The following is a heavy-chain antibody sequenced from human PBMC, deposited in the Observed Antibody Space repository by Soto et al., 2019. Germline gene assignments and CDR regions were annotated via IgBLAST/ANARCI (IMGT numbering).Heavy chain of an antibody. CDR1: GYTFTSYG. CDR3: ARADTIFVSDP. V-gene: IGHV1-18*01. Sequence: QGQLGQSGDEVKKPGASVKVSCKASGYTFTSYGISWGRQAAGQGLEWMGWFSGHNGNTNYAQQLQGRATMTTDTATSTAYMERRILRSDDTAVYYCARADTIFVSDPWGQGTLVSVSS. CDR2: FSGHNGNT. D-gene: IGHD3-3*01. J-gene: IGHJ5*02.